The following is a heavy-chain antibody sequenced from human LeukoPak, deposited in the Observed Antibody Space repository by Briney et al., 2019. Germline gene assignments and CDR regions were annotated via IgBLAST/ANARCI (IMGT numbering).Heavy chain of an antibody. J-gene: IGHJ6*03. D-gene: IGHD2-15*01. CDR2: IIPIFGTA. V-gene: IGHV1-69*05. CDR3: ARGRYCRGGSCYAHYYYYMDV. CDR1: GGTFSSYA. Sequence: ASVKVSCKASGGTFSSYAISWVRQAPGQGLEWMGGIIPIFGTANYAQKFQGRVTITTDESTSTAYMELSSLRSEDTAVYYCARGRYCRGGSCYAHYYYYMDVWGKGTTVTVSS.